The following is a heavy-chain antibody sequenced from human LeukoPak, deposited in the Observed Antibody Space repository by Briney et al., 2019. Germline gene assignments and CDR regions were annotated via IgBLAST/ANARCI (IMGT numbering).Heavy chain of an antibody. CDR2: ISAYNGNT. D-gene: IGHD4-23*01. CDR3: ARVSASVDGMDV. V-gene: IGHV1-18*04. J-gene: IGHJ6*02. Sequence: GASVKVSCKAFGYTFIGYYLHWVRQAPGQGLEWMGWISAYNGNTNYAQKVQGRVTMTTDTSTSTAYMELRSLRSDDTAVYYCARVSASVDGMDVWGQGTTVTVSS. CDR1: GYTFIGYY.